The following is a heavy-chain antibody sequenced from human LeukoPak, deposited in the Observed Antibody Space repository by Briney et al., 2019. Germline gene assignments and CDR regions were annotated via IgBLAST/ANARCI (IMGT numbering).Heavy chain of an antibody. CDR1: GYTFTSYD. J-gene: IGHJ4*02. CDR2: VSPNSGNT. V-gene: IGHV1-8*01. CDR3: ARGVRYCSGGNCYGVGSSDY. Sequence: ASVKVSCKASGYTFTSYDLNWVRQATGQGLEWMGWVSPNSGNTGYAQKFQGRVTMPRDTSISTVYMELSSLRSEDTAVYYCARGVRYCSGGNCYGVGSSDYWGQGTLVTVSS. D-gene: IGHD2-15*01.